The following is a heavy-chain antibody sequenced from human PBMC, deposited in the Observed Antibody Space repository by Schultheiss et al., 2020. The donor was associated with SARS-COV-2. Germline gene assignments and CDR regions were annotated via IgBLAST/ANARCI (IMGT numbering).Heavy chain of an antibody. V-gene: IGHV3-15*01. J-gene: IGHJ4*02. CDR3: TTDRSGYDSSGYYFDY. D-gene: IGHD3-22*01. CDR1: GFTFSSYG. CDR2: IKSKTDGGTT. Sequence: GESLKISCAASGFTFSSYGMNWVRQAPGKGLEWVGRIKSKTDGGTTDYAAPVKGRFTISRDDSKNTLYLQMNSLKTEDTAVYYCTTDRSGYDSSGYYFDYWGQGTLVTVSS.